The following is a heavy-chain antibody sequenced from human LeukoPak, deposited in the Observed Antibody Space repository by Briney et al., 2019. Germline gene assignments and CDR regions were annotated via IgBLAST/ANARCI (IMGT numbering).Heavy chain of an antibody. CDR1: GFTFNYYG. Sequence: GSLRLSCAASGFTFNYYGMHWVRQAPGKGLEWVAFIRYDGSDKYYADSVKGRFTISRDNARNSLELQMNSLRVEDTAVYYCAKVAKYYYGSETYYFFEQWGQGTPVTASS. CDR2: IRYDGSDK. D-gene: IGHD3-10*01. CDR3: AKVAKYYYGSETYYFFEQ. J-gene: IGHJ4*02. V-gene: IGHV3-30*02.